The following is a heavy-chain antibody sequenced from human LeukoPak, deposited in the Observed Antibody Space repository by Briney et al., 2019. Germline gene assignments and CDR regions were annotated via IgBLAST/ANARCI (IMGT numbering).Heavy chain of an antibody. Sequence: GGSLRLSCAASGFTFSDYYMTWIRQAPGKGLEWVSHISSSGSTIYYADSVKGRFTISRDNAKNALHLQMNSLRAEDTAVYYCARARHTVTLHYYYYGMDVWGQGTTVTVSS. CDR3: ARARHTVTLHYYYYGMDV. D-gene: IGHD4-17*01. CDR2: ISSSGSTI. V-gene: IGHV3-11*01. J-gene: IGHJ6*02. CDR1: GFTFSDYY.